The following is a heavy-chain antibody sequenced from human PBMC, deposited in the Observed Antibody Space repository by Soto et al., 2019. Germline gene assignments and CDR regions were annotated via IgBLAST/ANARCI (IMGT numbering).Heavy chain of an antibody. CDR2: IYHSGST. Sequence: KSSETLSLTCAVSGGSISSGGYSWSWIRQPPGKGLEWIGYIYHSGSTYYNPSLKSRVTISVDRSKNQFSLKLSSVTAADTAVYYCASSPVVVVAATQRSHLFLDAFDIWGQGTMVTVSS. V-gene: IGHV4-30-2*01. CDR3: ASSPVVVVAATQRSHLFLDAFDI. D-gene: IGHD2-15*01. CDR1: GGSISSGGYS. J-gene: IGHJ3*02.